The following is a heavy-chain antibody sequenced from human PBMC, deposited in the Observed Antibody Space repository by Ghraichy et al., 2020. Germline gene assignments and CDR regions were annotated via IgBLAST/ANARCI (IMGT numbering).Heavy chain of an antibody. Sequence: GGSLRLSCAASGFTFSDYGMTWVRQAPGKRLEWVANIKPDGSETYYVGSVRGRFAISRDNARKSLSLQMNSLRAEDTDVYFCARDVYGDLVSDYCDHWSQGTLVTVSS. CDR1: GFTFSDYG. CDR3: ARDVYGDLVSDYCDH. D-gene: IGHD4-17*01. CDR2: IKPDGSET. J-gene: IGHJ4*02. V-gene: IGHV3-7*03.